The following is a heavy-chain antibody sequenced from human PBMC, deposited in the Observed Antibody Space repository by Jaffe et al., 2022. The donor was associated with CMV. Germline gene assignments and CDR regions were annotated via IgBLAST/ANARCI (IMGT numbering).Heavy chain of an antibody. CDR3: ARDTVVTFYYYYYGMDV. Sequence: EVQLVESGGGLVQPGGSLRLSCAASGFTFSSYSMNWVRQAPGKGLEWVSYISSSSSTIYYADSVKGRFTISRDNAKNSLYLQMNSLRDEDTAVYYCARDTVVTFYYYYYGMDVWGQGTTVTVSS. V-gene: IGHV3-48*02. D-gene: IGHD4-17*01. CDR2: ISSSSSTI. J-gene: IGHJ6*02. CDR1: GFTFSSYS.